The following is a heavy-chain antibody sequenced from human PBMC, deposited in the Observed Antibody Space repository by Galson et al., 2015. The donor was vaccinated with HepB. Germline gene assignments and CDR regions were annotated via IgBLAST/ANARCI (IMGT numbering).Heavy chain of an antibody. V-gene: IGHV3-73*01. D-gene: IGHD3-3*01. J-gene: IGHJ4*02. CDR1: GFTFSGSV. CDR3: TSRDYDFWSGPVADY. CDR2: IRSKANSYAT. Sequence: SLRLSCAASGFTFSGSVMHWVRQASGKGLEWVGRIRSKANSYATAYAASVKGRFTISRDDSKNTAYLQMNSRKTEDTAVYYCTSRDYDFWSGPVADYWGQGTLVTVSS.